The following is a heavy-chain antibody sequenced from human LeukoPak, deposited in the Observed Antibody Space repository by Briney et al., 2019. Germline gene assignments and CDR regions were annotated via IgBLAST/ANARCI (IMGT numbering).Heavy chain of an antibody. CDR3: AKARGGPYRTYYFDY. CDR2: VSGSGGGT. D-gene: IGHD1-1*01. V-gene: IGHV3-23*01. Sequence: GGSLRLSCAVSGITLSNYGMSWVRQAPGKGLEWVAGVSGSGGGTNYADSVKGRFSISRDNPKNTLYLQMNSLRAEDTAVYYCAKARGGPYRTYYFDYWGQGTLVTVSS. J-gene: IGHJ4*02. CDR1: GITLSNYG.